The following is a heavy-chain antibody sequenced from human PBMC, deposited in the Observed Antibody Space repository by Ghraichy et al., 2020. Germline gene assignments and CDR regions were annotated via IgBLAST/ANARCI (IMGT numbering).Heavy chain of an antibody. CDR3: ARDPDTSGWSFFES. D-gene: IGHD6-19*01. Sequence: GESLNISCAASGFSLRTYWMHWVRQAPGKGLVWVSRINSDGSSTGFADSVKGRFTISRDNAKNTLYLQMNSLRAEDTAVYYCARDPDTSGWSFFESWGQGALVTVSS. J-gene: IGHJ4*02. V-gene: IGHV3-74*01. CDR2: INSDGSST. CDR1: GFSLRTYW.